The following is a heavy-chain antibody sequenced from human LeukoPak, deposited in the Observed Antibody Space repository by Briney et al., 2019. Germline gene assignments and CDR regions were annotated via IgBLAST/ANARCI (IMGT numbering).Heavy chain of an antibody. J-gene: IGHJ4*01. Sequence: GGSLRLSCSASGFSFSNYGMSSFRQPPGKGLGWVSTINTRADETHYADSVRGRFTIFRDNSKSTLALHMSNLRVEDTAVYYCERDPSDYEWQRGWYRDFWGRGSQVTVSS. CDR2: INTRADET. D-gene: IGHD6-19*01. CDR1: GFSFSNYG. V-gene: IGHV3-23*01. CDR3: ERDPSDYEWQRGWYRDF.